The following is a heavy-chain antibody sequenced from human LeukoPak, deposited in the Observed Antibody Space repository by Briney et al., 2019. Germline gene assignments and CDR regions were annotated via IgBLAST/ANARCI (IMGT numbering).Heavy chain of an antibody. CDR1: GGSISSGSYY. CDR2: IYTSGST. J-gene: IGHJ5*02. V-gene: IGHV4-61*02. CDR3: AAGYSSTLLP. D-gene: IGHD6-19*01. Sequence: SETLSLTCTVYGGSISSGSYYWSWIRQPAGKGLEWIGRIYTSGSTNYNPSLKSRVTISVDTSKNQFSLKLSSVTAADTAVYYCAAGYSSTLLPWGQGTLVTVYS.